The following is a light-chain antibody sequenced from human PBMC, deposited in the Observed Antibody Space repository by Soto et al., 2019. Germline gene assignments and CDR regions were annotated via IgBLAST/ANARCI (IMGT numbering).Light chain of an antibody. V-gene: IGKV1-39*01. Sequence: DIQMTQSPSSLSASVGDRVTITCRASQSISSYLNWYQQKPGKAPKLLIYAASSLQSGVPSRCSGGGSGTDFTLTISSLQPEDFATYYCQQSYSTPRLTFGGGTKVEIK. CDR2: AAS. J-gene: IGKJ4*01. CDR3: QQSYSTPRLT. CDR1: QSISSY.